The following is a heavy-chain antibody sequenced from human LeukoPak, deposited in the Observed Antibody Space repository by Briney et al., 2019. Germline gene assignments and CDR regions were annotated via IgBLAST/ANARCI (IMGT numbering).Heavy chain of an antibody. CDR2: IYTSGST. CDR3: ARGAAARPRWFDP. CDR1: GGSISSGSYY. Sequence: SETLSLTCTVSGGSISSGSYYWSWIRQPAGKGLEWIGRIYTSGSTNYNPSLKSRVTISVDTSKNQFSLKLSSVTAADTAVYYCARGAAARPRWFDPWGQGTLVTVSS. V-gene: IGHV4-61*02. J-gene: IGHJ5*02. D-gene: IGHD6-6*01.